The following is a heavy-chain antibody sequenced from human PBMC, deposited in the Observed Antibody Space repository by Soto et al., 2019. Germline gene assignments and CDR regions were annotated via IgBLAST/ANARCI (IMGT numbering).Heavy chain of an antibody. CDR2: SDGNT. CDR1: GYTFTGYA. Sequence: QVQLVQSGAEEKKPGASVKVSCKASGYTFTGYAIHWVRQAPGHRLEWMGWSDGNTIYSQKFQGRVTITRATSARTAYMELSSLRSEDTAVYYCARGYQGGFDYWGQGALVTVSA. CDR3: ARGYQGGFDY. J-gene: IGHJ4*02. V-gene: IGHV1-3*05. D-gene: IGHD3-16*02.